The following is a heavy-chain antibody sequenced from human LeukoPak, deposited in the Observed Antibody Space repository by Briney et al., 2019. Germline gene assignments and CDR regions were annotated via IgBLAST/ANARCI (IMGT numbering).Heavy chain of an antibody. Sequence: GGSLRLSCAASGFTFSSYWMSWVRQAPGKGLEWVANIKQDGSEKYYVDSVKDRFTISRDNAKNSLYLQMNSLRAEDTAVYYCARDYSPPDFWSGYYTGFDYWGQGTLVTVSS. CDR1: GFTFSSYW. D-gene: IGHD3-3*01. CDR3: ARDYSPPDFWSGYYTGFDY. CDR2: IKQDGSEK. V-gene: IGHV3-7*01. J-gene: IGHJ4*02.